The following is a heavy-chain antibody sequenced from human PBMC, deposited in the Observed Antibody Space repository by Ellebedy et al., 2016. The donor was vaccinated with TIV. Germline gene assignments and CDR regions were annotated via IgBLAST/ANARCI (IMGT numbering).Heavy chain of an antibody. CDR1: GFTFSHYT. CDR2: KSYDDSHE. CDR3: ASSRYHYYVGNTIFAY. Sequence: GESLKISCVASGFTFSHYTMHWVRQAPGKGLEWMAVKSYDDSHEYYAHSVRGRFTISRDNSKNTLDLQMNSLRAEDTAVYYCASSRYHYYVGNTIFAYWGQGTLVTVSS. J-gene: IGHJ4*02. D-gene: IGHD3-10*01. V-gene: IGHV3-30-3*01.